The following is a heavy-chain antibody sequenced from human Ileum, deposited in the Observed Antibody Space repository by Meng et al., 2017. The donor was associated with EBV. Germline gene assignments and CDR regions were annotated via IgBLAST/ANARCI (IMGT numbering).Heavy chain of an antibody. CDR1: VVAVISSSYY. CDR3: ARALNYDLFTDYYMSYFDP. V-gene: IGHV4-39*01. CDR2: ISYTGST. J-gene: IGHJ5*02. D-gene: IGHD3-9*01. Sequence: QVQLQESGPGLVNPLGSLSPTFPVSVVAVISSSYYWGWIRQPPGKGLEWIGVISYTGSTYYNPSLNSRVTISVDTSKREFSLKLTSVTAADTAVYYCARALNYDLFTDYYMSYFDPWGPGALVTVSS.